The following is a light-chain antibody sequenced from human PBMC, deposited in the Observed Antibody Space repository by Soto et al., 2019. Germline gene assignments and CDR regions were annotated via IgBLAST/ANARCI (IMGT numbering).Light chain of an antibody. V-gene: IGLV8-61*01. Sequence: QAVVTQEPSFSVSPGGTVTLTCGLSSGSVSINSYPSWYQQTPGQAPRTLIYSTNTRSAGVPDRFSGSILGTKAALTITGPEDDEESDYYSVLFVGAVWVFGGGTKLTVL. J-gene: IGLJ3*02. CDR3: VLFVGAVWV. CDR1: SGSVSINSY. CDR2: STN.